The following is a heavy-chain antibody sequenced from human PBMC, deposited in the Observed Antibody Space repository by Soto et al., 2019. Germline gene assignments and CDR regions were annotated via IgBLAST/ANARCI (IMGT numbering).Heavy chain of an antibody. J-gene: IGHJ5*02. CDR2: IYTSGSP. Sequence: SETLSLTCIVSGESISSSSYYWGWIRQPAGKGLEWIGRIYTSGSPNYNPSLKSRVIMSVDTSKNQFSLKVSSVTAADTAVYYCARFSNWFDPWGQGTLVTVSS. V-gene: IGHV4-61*02. CDR3: ARFSNWFDP. CDR1: GESISSSSYY.